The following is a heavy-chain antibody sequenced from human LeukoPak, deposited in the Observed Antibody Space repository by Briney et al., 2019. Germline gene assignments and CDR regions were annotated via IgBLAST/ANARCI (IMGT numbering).Heavy chain of an antibody. V-gene: IGHV1-24*01. J-gene: IGHJ4*02. CDR3: ATISIFGVVEAFDY. D-gene: IGHD3-3*01. CDR2: FDPEDGQT. Sequence: ASVKVSCKASGYTLTELSMHWVRQAPGNGLGWMGGFDPEDGQTIYAQKFQGRVTMTEDTSTDTAYMELSSLRSEDTAGYYWATISIFGVVEAFDYWGQGTLVTVSS. CDR1: GYTLTELS.